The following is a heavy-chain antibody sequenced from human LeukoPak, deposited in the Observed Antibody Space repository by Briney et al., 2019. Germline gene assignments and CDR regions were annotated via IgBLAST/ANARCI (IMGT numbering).Heavy chain of an antibody. J-gene: IGHJ6*03. CDR2: IYYIGRT. CDR3: ASIAARPTYYYYYMDV. CDR1: GGSISSSSYY. V-gene: IGHV4-39*01. Sequence: PSETLSLTCTVSGGSISSSSYYWGWIRQPPGKGLEWIGSIYYIGRTYYNPSLKSRVTISVESSKNQFSLKLRSVTAADTAVYYCASIAARPTYYYYYMDVWGKGTTVTVSS. D-gene: IGHD6-6*01.